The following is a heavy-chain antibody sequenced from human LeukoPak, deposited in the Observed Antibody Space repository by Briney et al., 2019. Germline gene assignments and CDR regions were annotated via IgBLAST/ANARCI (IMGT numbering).Heavy chain of an antibody. CDR1: GFTFSSYG. V-gene: IGHV3-30*18. D-gene: IGHD6-19*01. J-gene: IGHJ4*02. CDR3: AKGLPGIAVAGNDPWDYFDY. CDR2: ISYDGSNK. Sequence: GGSLRLSCAASGFTFSSYGMHWVRQAPGKGLEWVAVISYDGSNKYYTDSVKGRFTISRDNSKNTLYLQMNSLRAEDTAVYYCAKGLPGIAVAGNDPWDYFDYWGQGTLVTVSS.